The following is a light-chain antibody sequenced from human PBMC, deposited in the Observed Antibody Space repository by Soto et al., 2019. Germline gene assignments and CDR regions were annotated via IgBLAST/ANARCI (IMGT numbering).Light chain of an antibody. CDR1: QSLLNRDDGNTY. CDR2: TLS. CDR3: IQRIEFPWT. Sequence: DIVMTQTPLSLPVTPGEPASISCRSSQSLLNRDDGNTYLDWYLQKPGQSPQLLIKTLSFRASGVPGRFSGSGSGTDFTLKISRVEADDVGVYYCIQRIEFPWTFGQGTKVEIK. V-gene: IGKV2-40*01. J-gene: IGKJ1*01.